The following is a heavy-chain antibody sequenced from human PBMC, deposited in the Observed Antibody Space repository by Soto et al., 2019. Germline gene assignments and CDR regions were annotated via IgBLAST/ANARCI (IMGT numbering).Heavy chain of an antibody. D-gene: IGHD6-13*01. V-gene: IGHV1-18*01. J-gene: IGHJ3*02. Sequence: ASVKVSCKASGNTFTNFGVTWVRQAPGQGLEWMGWISAYTDDPNYAQKFQGRVTMTIDTSTSTAYMELRSLRSDDTAVYYCARVLGYNSSWWRHTAFDIWGQGTMVTVSS. CDR1: GNTFTNFG. CDR3: ARVLGYNSSWWRHTAFDI. CDR2: ISAYTDDP.